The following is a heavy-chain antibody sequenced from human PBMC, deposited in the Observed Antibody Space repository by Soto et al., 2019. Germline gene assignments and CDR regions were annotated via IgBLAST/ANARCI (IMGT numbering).Heavy chain of an antibody. D-gene: IGHD6-6*01. CDR2: IWYDGSNK. V-gene: IGHV3-33*01. CDR3: LAARRNYYYYGMDV. Sequence: QVQLVESGGGVVQPGRSLRLSCAASGFTFSSYGMHWVRQAPGKGLEWVAVIWYDGSNKYYADSVKGRFTISRDNSKNTLYLQMNSLRAEDTAVYYCLAARRNYYYYGMDVWGQGTTVTVSS. CDR1: GFTFSSYG. J-gene: IGHJ6*02.